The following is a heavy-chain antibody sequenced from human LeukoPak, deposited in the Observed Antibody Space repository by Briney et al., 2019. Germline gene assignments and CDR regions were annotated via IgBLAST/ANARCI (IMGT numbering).Heavy chain of an antibody. V-gene: IGHV4-34*01. CDR1: GGSFSGYY. D-gene: IGHD6-13*01. Sequence: SETLSLTCAVYGGSFSGYYWSWILQPPGKGLEWMGEINHSGSTNYNPSLKSRVTISVDTSKNQFSLKLSSVTAADTAVYYCARGKRGYSSSWYDYWGQGTLVTVSS. J-gene: IGHJ4*02. CDR3: ARGKRGYSSSWYDY. CDR2: INHSGST.